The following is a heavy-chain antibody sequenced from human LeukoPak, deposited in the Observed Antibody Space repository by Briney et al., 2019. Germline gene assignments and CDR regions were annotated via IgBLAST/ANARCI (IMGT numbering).Heavy chain of an antibody. CDR1: GFTFDDYA. V-gene: IGHV3-9*01. Sequence: GGSLRLSCAASGFTFDDYAMHWVRQAPGKGLEWVSGISWNSGSIGYADSVKGRFTISRDNAKNSLYLQMNSLRAEDTALYYCAKDMVWLAGSAFDIWGQGTMVTVSS. CDR2: ISWNSGSI. CDR3: AKDMVWLAGSAFDI. D-gene: IGHD6-19*01. J-gene: IGHJ3*02.